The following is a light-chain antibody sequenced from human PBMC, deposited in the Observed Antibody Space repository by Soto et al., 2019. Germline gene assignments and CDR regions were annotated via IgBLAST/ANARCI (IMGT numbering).Light chain of an antibody. J-gene: IGLJ3*02. CDR3: SSYTSSSAWV. CDR2: EVS. V-gene: IGLV2-14*01. Sequence: QSALTQPASVSGSPGQSITISCTGTSSDVGGYDYVSWYQQHPGKTPKLIIYEVSNRPSGISNRFSGSKSAYTASLTISGLQTEDEADYYCSSYTSSSAWVFGGGTKLTVL. CDR1: SSDVGGYDY.